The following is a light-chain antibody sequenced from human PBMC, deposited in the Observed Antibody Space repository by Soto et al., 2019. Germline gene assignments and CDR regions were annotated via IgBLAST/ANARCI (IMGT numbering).Light chain of an antibody. J-gene: IGKJ5*01. CDR3: QQRSNWPPIT. Sequence: EIVLTQSPGTLSLSPGERATLSCRASQSVSSSYLAWYQQKPGQAPRLLIYGASSRATGIPDRFSGSGSGTEFNLTISSLQSEDFGVYYCQQRSNWPPITFGQGTRLEIK. CDR1: QSVSSSY. CDR2: GAS. V-gene: IGKV3D-20*02.